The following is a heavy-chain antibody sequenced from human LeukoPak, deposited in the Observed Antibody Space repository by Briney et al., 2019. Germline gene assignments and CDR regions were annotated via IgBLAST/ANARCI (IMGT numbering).Heavy chain of an antibody. CDR3: TRDGGEGGNGAFDI. D-gene: IGHD3-16*01. CDR1: GFTFSDYI. V-gene: IGHV3-72*01. J-gene: IGHJ3*02. Sequence: GGSLRLSCAVSGFTFSDYILVWVRQPPGKGLEWVGRISRGSNSYTTHYAASVKGRFIISRDDSKISLYLHMNSLKAEDTVVYHCTRDGGEGGNGAFDIWGQGTMVTVSS. CDR2: ISRGSNSYTT.